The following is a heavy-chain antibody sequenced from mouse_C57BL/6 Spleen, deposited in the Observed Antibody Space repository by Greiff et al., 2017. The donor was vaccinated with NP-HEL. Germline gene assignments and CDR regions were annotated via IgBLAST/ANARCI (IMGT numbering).Heavy chain of an antibody. CDR1: GFSFNTSA. CDR2: IRSKSNNYAT. Sequence: EVQLVESGGGLVQPKGSLKLSCAASGFSFNTSAMNWVRPAPGQGLEWVARIRSKSNNYATYYAVSVKDRFTRSRDDSESMLYLQMNNWKTEDTAMYYCVRGDGGMDYWGQGTSVTVSS. D-gene: IGHD3-3*01. CDR3: VRGDGGMDY. V-gene: IGHV10-1*01. J-gene: IGHJ4*01.